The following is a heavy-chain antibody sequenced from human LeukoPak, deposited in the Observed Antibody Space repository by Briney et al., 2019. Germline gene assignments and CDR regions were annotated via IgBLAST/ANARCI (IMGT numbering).Heavy chain of an antibody. Sequence: GGSLRLSCAASGFTFSSYGMHWVRQAPGKGLEWVAGIWFDGSKQNYGDSVKGRFTISRDNSRNTVHLQMSGLRSEDTAVYYCTRDGLTGSPFELWGQGTMVTVSS. CDR2: IWFDGSKQ. CDR3: TRDGLTGSPFEL. CDR1: GFTFSSYG. D-gene: IGHD1-1*01. V-gene: IGHV3-33*08. J-gene: IGHJ4*02.